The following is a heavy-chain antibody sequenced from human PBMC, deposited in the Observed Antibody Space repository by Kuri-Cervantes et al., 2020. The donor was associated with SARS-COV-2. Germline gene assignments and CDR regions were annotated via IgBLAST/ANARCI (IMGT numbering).Heavy chain of an antibody. CDR1: GFTFSTYA. CDR3: ARVAAAGGLDY. V-gene: IGHV3-48*03. J-gene: IGHJ4*02. Sequence: LSLTCAASGFTFSTYAMSWVRQAPGKGLEWVSGISGSGSTIYYADSVKGRFTISRDNAKNSLYLQMNSLRAEDTAVYYCARVAAAGGLDYWGQGTLVTVSS. CDR2: ISGSGSTI. D-gene: IGHD6-13*01.